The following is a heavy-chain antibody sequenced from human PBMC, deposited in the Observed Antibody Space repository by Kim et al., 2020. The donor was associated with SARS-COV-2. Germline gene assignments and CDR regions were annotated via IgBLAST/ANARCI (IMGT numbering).Heavy chain of an antibody. CDR3: AKQILGISGSYPRMNYGMDV. V-gene: IGHV3-23*01. J-gene: IGHJ6*02. D-gene: IGHD3-10*01. Sequence: GGSLRLSCAASGFTFSSYAMSWVRQAPGKGLEWVSAISSSGGSTYYADSVKGRFTISRDNSKNTLYLQMNSLRAEDTAVYYCAKQILGISGSYPRMNYGMDVWGQGTTVTVSS. CDR2: ISSSGGST. CDR1: GFTFSSYA.